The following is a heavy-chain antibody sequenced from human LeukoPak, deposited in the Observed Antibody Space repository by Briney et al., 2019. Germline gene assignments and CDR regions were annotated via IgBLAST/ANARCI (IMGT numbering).Heavy chain of an antibody. CDR2: IKQDGSET. Sequence: PGGSLRLSCAASGFTFSRYWMSWVRQAPRKGLEWVANIKQDGSETYYVDSVKGRFTISRDNAENSLYLQMNSLRAEDTAVYYCARDKGDYDTSGSLFVFGGQGTLVTVSS. J-gene: IGHJ4*02. D-gene: IGHD3-22*01. V-gene: IGHV3-7*03. CDR3: ARDKGDYDTSGSLFVF. CDR1: GFTFSRYW.